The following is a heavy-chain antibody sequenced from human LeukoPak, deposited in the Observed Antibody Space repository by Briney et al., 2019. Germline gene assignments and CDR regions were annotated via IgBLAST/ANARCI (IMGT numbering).Heavy chain of an antibody. CDR2: ISSLSGTI. CDR1: GFTFSDYY. Sequence: GGSLRLSCAASGFTFSDYYISWIRQAPGRGLEWVSYISSLSGTIYYADSVKGRFTISRDNAKNSLYLQMDSLRAEDTAVYYCARGQGGATSYWGQGTLVTVSS. CDR3: ARGQGGATSY. J-gene: IGHJ4*02. D-gene: IGHD1-26*01. V-gene: IGHV3-11*04.